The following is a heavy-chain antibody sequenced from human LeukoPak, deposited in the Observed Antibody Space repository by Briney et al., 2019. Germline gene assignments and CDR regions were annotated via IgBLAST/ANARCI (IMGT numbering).Heavy chain of an antibody. CDR3: ARAITIVRGLVSLGY. D-gene: IGHD3-10*01. CDR2: INPSGGIT. V-gene: IGHV1-46*01. Sequence: ASVKVSCKASGYTFTSYYMHWVRQAPGQGLEWMGIINPSGGITNYAQNFQDRITMTRDTSTSTVYMEMSSLRPQENAVYSCARAITIVRGLVSLGYWGQGTLVTVSS. J-gene: IGHJ4*02. CDR1: GYTFTSYY.